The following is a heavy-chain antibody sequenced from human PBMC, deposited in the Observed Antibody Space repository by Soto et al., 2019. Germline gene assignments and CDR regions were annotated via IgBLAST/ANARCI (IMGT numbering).Heavy chain of an antibody. CDR1: GDSVSSKSAA. D-gene: IGHD1-26*01. CDR3: TRALSGSYDH. J-gene: IGHJ5*02. CDR2: TYYRSKWST. Sequence: SQTLSLTCAISGDSVSSKSAAWNWIRQSPSRGLEWLGRTYYRSKWSTDYAISVKSRITINPDTSNNHFSLQLKSVTPEDTAVYYCTRALSGSYDHWGQGXLVTVYS. V-gene: IGHV6-1*01.